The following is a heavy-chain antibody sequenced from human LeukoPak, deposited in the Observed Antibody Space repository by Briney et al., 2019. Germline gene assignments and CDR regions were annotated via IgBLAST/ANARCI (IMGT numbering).Heavy chain of an antibody. CDR1: GFTFSSYA. J-gene: IGHJ4*02. CDR3: VKGRGVLTTVTAHYFDY. Sequence: GGSLRLSCSASGFTFSSYAMHWVRQAPGKGLEYVSAISSNGGSTYYAGSVKGRFTISRDNSKNTLYLQVSSLRAEDTAVYYCVKGRGVLTTVTAHYFDYWGQGTLVTVSS. D-gene: IGHD4-17*01. V-gene: IGHV3-64D*09. CDR2: ISSNGGST.